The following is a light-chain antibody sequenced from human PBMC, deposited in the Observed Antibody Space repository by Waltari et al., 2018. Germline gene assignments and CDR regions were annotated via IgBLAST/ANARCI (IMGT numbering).Light chain of an antibody. CDR2: YRSDSDN. CDR3: MIWHSTAWV. Sequence: QAVLTQPASLSASPGASASLTCTLRSGINVGTYRIYWFQQKPGSPPQYLLRYRSDSDNHKAFGFPILFSGSKYASANAGILLISGLQSEDEADYYCMIWHSTAWVFGGGTKLTVL. CDR1: SGINVGTYR. V-gene: IGLV5-45*01. J-gene: IGLJ3*02.